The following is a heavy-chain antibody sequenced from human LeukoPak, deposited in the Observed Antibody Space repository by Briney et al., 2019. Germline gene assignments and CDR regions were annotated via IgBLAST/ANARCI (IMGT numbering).Heavy chain of an antibody. D-gene: IGHD6-13*01. CDR2: ASYNVGKQ. Sequence: PGGSLTLSCAASGFTFSDYAMSWVRQAPGKGLEWVSTASYNVGKQYHADSVRGRFTVSRDNSRNTVSLQMSSPRVEDTGIYYCAKAGIGADGAGFLCEYWGQGTLVTVSS. V-gene: IGHV3-23*01. CDR3: AKAGIGADGAGFLCEY. J-gene: IGHJ4*02. CDR1: GFTFSDYA.